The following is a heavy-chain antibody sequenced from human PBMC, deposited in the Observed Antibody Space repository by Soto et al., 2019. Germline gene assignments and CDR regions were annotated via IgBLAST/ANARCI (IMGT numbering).Heavy chain of an antibody. CDR1: GFTFSDYY. D-gene: IGHD3-22*01. Sequence: QVQLVESGGGLVQTSGSLRLACVASGFTFSDYYMSWVRQAPGKGLEGVSYISSSGNTIYYADSVKGRFTISRDNAKNSVYLQMNSLRAEDTAIYFCAKMSSENYYDPVFSWGQGTLVTVSS. CDR3: AKMSSENYYDPVFS. CDR2: ISSSGNTI. J-gene: IGHJ4*02. V-gene: IGHV3-11*01.